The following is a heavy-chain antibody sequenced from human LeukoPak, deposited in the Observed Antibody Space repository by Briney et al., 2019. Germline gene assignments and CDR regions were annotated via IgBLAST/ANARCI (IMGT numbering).Heavy chain of an antibody. CDR1: GGSISGYY. J-gene: IGHJ6*03. CDR2: INHSGST. CDR3: ARAPASKYYYYYYYMDV. V-gene: IGHV4-34*01. Sequence: SETLSLTCTVSGGSISGYYWSWIRQPPGKGLEWIGEINHSGSTNYNPSLKSRVTISVDTSKNQFSLKLSSVTAADTAVYYCARAPASKYYYYYYYMDVWGKGTTVTISS. D-gene: IGHD2-2*01.